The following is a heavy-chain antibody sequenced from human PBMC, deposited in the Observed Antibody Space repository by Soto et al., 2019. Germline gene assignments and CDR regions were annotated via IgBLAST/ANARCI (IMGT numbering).Heavy chain of an antibody. CDR1: GGSVSSYY. CDR2: IYYSGST. CDR3: ARHTSGWYFDL. V-gene: IGHV4-59*08. Sequence: SETLSLTCTVSGGSVSSYYWSWIRQSPGKGLEWIGYIYYSGSTKYNPSLKSRVTISVDTSKNEVSLKLSSATAADTAVYYCARHTSGWYFDLWGQGALVTVSS. J-gene: IGHJ4*02. D-gene: IGHD6-19*01.